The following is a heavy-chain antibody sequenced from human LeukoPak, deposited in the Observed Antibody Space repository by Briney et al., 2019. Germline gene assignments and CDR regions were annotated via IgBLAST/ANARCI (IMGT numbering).Heavy chain of an antibody. V-gene: IGHV3-7*01. CDR3: ARDKMAGPTKLDY. D-gene: IGHD1-14*01. J-gene: IGHJ4*02. CDR2: IKQDGGEK. Sequence: PGGSLRLSCAASGFIFSTYWMSWVRQAPGKGLEWVANIKQDGGEKYYRDSVKGRFTISRDNAANSLYLQMNSLRAEDTAVYYCARDKMAGPTKLDYWGQGTLVTVSS. CDR1: GFIFSTYW.